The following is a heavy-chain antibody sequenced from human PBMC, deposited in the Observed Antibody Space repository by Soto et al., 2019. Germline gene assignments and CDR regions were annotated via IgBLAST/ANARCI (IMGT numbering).Heavy chain of an antibody. Sequence: VSGPTLVNPTETLTLTCTVSGFSLSNPRMGVSWIRQPPGKALEWLAHIFSDDDKSYSTSLKSRVTISKDTSKSQVVLTMTNMDPVDTATYYCARVYDSSGYEYWGQGTLVTVSS. J-gene: IGHJ4*02. CDR3: ARVYDSSGYEY. D-gene: IGHD3-22*01. CDR2: IFSDDDK. V-gene: IGHV2-26*01. CDR1: GFSLSNPRMG.